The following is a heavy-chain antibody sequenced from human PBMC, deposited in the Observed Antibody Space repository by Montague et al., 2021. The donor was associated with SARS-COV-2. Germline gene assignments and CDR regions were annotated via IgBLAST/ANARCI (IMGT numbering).Heavy chain of an antibody. Sequence: SLISCAASGFTFSSYDMHWVRQAPGKGLEWVAVIWYDGSNQYYGDSVXXRFTISRDNSKNTLYLQMNSLRAEDTAVYYCAREYSAPRWFGEYNRYGMDVWGQGTTVTVSS. CDR2: IWYDGSNQ. D-gene: IGHD3-10*01. J-gene: IGHJ6*02. CDR3: AREYSAPRWFGEYNRYGMDV. V-gene: IGHV3-33*08. CDR1: GFTFSSYD.